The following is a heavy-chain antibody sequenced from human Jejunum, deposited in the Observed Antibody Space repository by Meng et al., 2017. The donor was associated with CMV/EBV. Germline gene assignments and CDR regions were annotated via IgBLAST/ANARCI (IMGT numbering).Heavy chain of an antibody. CDR1: GFTFCNSE. CDR3: ARSAPYVYSSPGV. V-gene: IGHV3-7*01. D-gene: IGHD6-19*01. CDR2: IKQDGSEK. Sequence: SGFTFCNSEMHWVRQAPGKGLEWVAKIKQDGSEKYYVDSVKGRFTISRDNTKNSLYLQLNPLRAEDTAVYSCARSAPYVYSSPGVWGQGTTVTVSS. J-gene: IGHJ6*02.